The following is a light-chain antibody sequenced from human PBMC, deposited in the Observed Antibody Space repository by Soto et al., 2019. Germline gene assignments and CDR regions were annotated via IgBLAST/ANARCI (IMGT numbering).Light chain of an antibody. Sequence: AIQLTQSPSSLSASVGDRLTITCRASQGISSAFAWYQQRPGKVPKLLIYDVSSLQSGVPPRFSGSGSGTDFTLTISSLQPEDFATYYCHQSETFPLTFGQGTRLEVK. V-gene: IGKV1-13*02. CDR3: HQSETFPLT. CDR1: QGISSA. CDR2: DVS. J-gene: IGKJ5*01.